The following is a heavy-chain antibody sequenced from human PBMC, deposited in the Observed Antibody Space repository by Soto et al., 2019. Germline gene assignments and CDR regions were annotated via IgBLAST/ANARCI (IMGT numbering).Heavy chain of an antibody. V-gene: IGHV4-39*01. D-gene: IGHD5-12*01. Sequence: TIPHPCTVSGGYISSSSYYRGWIRQPPGKGLEWIGSIYYSGSTYYNPSLKSRVTISVDTSKNQFSLKLSSVTAADTAVYYCAANSGYGYYYMDVWGKGTTVTVSS. CDR3: AANSGYGYYYMDV. CDR2: IYYSGST. J-gene: IGHJ6*03. CDR1: GGYISSSSYY.